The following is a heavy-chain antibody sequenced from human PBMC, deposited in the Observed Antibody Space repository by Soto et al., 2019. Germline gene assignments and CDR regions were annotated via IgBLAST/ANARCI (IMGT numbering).Heavy chain of an antibody. D-gene: IGHD1-26*01. CDR1: GLSFSSNW. Sequence: GGSLRLSCAASGLSFSSNWMHWVRQAPGKGLVWVSRINPEETTTTYADPVEGRFTISRDNAKSTLYLQMNSLRVEDTAVYYCTRDTFGARDYWGQGTLVTVSS. CDR3: TRDTFGARDY. J-gene: IGHJ4*02. CDR2: INPEETTT. V-gene: IGHV3-74*03.